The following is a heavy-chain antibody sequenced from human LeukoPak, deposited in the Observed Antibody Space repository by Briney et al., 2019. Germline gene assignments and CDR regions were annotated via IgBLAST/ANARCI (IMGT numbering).Heavy chain of an antibody. Sequence: PGGSLRLSCAASGFTFSSYSMNWVRQVPGKGLVWVSRIYSDGRSTNYADSVRGRFTISRDNAKNSLYLQMNSLRAEDTAVYYCARAYASKHYNWFDPWGQGTLVTVSS. CDR2: IYSDGRST. CDR1: GFTFSSYS. V-gene: IGHV3-74*01. CDR3: ARAYASKHYNWFDP. J-gene: IGHJ5*02. D-gene: IGHD4-17*01.